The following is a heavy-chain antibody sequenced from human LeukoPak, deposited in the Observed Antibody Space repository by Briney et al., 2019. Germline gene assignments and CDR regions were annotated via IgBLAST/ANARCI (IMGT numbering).Heavy chain of an antibody. CDR1: GFTVSSNY. J-gene: IGHJ6*02. CDR2: IYSSGNT. D-gene: IGHD4-17*01. CDR3: ATMTTVIMGGYYYGMDV. V-gene: IGHV3-53*01. Sequence: GGSLRLSCAASGFTVSSNYMSWVRQAPGKGLEWVSIIYSSGNTYYADSVKGRFTISRDNSKNTLYLQMSSLRAEDTAVYYCATMTTVIMGGYYYGMDVWGQGTTVTVSS.